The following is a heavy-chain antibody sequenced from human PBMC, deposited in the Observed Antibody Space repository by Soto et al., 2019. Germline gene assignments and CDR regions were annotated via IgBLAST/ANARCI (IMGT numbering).Heavy chain of an antibody. V-gene: IGHV3-23*01. Sequence: GGSLRLSCAASGFTFSSYAMSWVRQAPGKGLEWVSAISGSGGSTYYADSVKGRFTISRDNSKNTLYLQMNSLRAEDTAVYYCAKSQPVSNYYDSSGYYPSYGMDVWGQGTTVTVSS. CDR1: GFTFSSYA. CDR3: AKSQPVSNYYDSSGYYPSYGMDV. J-gene: IGHJ6*02. CDR2: ISGSGGST. D-gene: IGHD3-22*01.